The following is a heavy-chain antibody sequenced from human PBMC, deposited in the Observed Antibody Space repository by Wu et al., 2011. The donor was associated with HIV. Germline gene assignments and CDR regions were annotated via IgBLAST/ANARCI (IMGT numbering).Heavy chain of an antibody. CDR1: GGTFSSYT. J-gene: IGHJ6*03. V-gene: IGHV1-69*14. D-gene: IGHD3-10*01. CDR2: IIAIFGTA. Sequence: QVQLVQSGAEVKRPGSSVKVSCKASGGTFSSYTFSWVRQAPGQGLEWMGGIIAIFGTANYAQKFQGRVTITADKSTTTTYMELNNLRSEDTAVYYCAREYMVRGTYYFYYMDVWGKGTTVTVSS. CDR3: AREYMVRGTYYFYYMDV.